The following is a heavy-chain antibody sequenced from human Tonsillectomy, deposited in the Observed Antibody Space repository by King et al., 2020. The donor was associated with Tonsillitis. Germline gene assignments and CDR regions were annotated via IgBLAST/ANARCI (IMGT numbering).Heavy chain of an antibody. D-gene: IGHD3-16*01. J-gene: IGHJ4*02. CDR1: GFTFSSYW. CDR2: IKQDGSET. CDR3: VRFSIRIVWGSPYDC. V-gene: IGHV3-7*01. Sequence: VQLVESGGGLIQPGESLRLSCVASGFTFSSYWMTWVRQAPGKGLEWVANIKQDGSETYYVDSVKGRLTISRDNANNSLYLQMNSLRAEDTAVYFCVRFSIRIVWGSPYDCWGQGTLVTVSS.